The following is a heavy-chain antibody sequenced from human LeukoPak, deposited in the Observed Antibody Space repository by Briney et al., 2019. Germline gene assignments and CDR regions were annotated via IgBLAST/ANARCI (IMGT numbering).Heavy chain of an antibody. Sequence: SETLSLTCTVSGGSISSYYWSWLRQPPGKGLEWIGYIHYSGSTDYNPSLKSRVTISVDTSKNQFSLKLSSVTAADTAVYYCASQIPAADMGSFDPWGQGTLVTVSS. CDR3: ASQIPAADMGSFDP. CDR2: IHYSGST. D-gene: IGHD2-2*01. CDR1: GGSISSYY. J-gene: IGHJ5*02. V-gene: IGHV4-59*01.